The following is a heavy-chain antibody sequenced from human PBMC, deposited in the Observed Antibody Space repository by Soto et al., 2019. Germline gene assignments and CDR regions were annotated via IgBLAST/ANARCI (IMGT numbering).Heavy chain of an antibody. J-gene: IGHJ3*02. Sequence: GASVKVSCKASGYTFTGYYMHWVRQAPGQGLEWMGWINPNSGGTNYAQKFQGRVTMTRDTSISTAYMELSRLRSDDTAVYYCARATYYYDSSGYYPPLPNAFDIWGRGTMVTLSS. CDR3: ARATYYYDSSGYYPPLPNAFDI. V-gene: IGHV1-2*02. CDR2: INPNSGGT. CDR1: GYTFTGYY. D-gene: IGHD3-22*01.